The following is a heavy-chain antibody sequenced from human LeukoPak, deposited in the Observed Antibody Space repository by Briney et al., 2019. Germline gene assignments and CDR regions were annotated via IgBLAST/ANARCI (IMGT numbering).Heavy chain of an antibody. V-gene: IGHV1-2*04. CDR2: MSPNSGGT. D-gene: IGHD6-13*01. CDR1: GYTFTSYD. J-gene: IGHJ4*02. Sequence: GASVKVSCKASGYTFTSYDINWVRHATGQGLEWMGWMSPNSGGTNYAQKFQGWVTMTRDTSISTAYMELSRLRSDDTAVYYCARDNSSSWYLLDYWGQGTLVTVSS. CDR3: ARDNSSSWYLLDY.